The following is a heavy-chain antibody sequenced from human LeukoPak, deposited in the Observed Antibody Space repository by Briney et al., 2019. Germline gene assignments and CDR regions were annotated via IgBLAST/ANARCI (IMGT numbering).Heavy chain of an antibody. Sequence: ASVKVSCKASGYTFTGYYMHWVRQAPGQGLEWMGWINPNSGGTNYAQKFQGRVTMTRDTSISTAYMELSRLRSDDTAVYYCARGRAAAKLVGDWFDPWGQGAPVTVSS. D-gene: IGHD6-13*01. CDR2: INPNSGGT. CDR3: ARGRAAAKLVGDWFDP. V-gene: IGHV1-2*02. J-gene: IGHJ5*02. CDR1: GYTFTGYY.